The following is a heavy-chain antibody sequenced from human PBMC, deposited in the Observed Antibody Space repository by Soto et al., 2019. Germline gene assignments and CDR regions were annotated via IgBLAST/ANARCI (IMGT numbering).Heavy chain of an antibody. V-gene: IGHV3-23*01. CDR2: ISGSGGNT. D-gene: IGHD3-16*01. CDR1: GFTFSSYA. CDR3: AKEGGKGGGYFDY. J-gene: IGHJ4*02. Sequence: EVQLLESGGGLVQPGGSLRLSCAASGFTFSSYAMSWVRQAPGKGLEWVSAISGSGGNTYYADSVKGRFTISRDNSKDKLDLQMKSLRAEDPAVYSCAKEGGKGGGYFDYWGQGTLVTGSS.